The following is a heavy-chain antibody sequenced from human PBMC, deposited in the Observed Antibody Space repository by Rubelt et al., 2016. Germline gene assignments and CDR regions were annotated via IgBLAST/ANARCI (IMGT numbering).Heavy chain of an antibody. CDR1: GGSFSGYY. J-gene: IGHJ5*01. CDR2: IYYSGST. D-gene: IGHD3/OR15-3a*01. V-gene: IGHV4-34*01. Sequence: QVQLQQWGAGLLKPSETLSLTCAVYGGSFSGYYWSWVRQPPGKGLERIGKIYYSGSTNYTPSLKSRVTISVDMSKNHFSRIRSPVTAADTAVYYCARGGLWFDSWGQGTLVSVSS. CDR3: ARGGLWFDS.